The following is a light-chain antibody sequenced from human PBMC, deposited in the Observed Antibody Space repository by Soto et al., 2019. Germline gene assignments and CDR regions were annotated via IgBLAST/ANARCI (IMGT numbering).Light chain of an antibody. CDR2: FTS. Sequence: EIVMTQSPATLSVSPGERTTLSCRASQSLSNHLAWYQQKPGQAPRLLIYFTSTRATGIPARFSGSGSGTDFTLTISRLQSEDFAVYYCQQYNTWPLTFGGGTKVETK. V-gene: IGKV3-15*01. J-gene: IGKJ4*01. CDR1: QSLSNH. CDR3: QQYNTWPLT.